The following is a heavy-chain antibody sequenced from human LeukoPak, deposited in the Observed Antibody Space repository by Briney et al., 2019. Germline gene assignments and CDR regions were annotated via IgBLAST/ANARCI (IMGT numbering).Heavy chain of an antibody. CDR3: ARALGYYYYYYMDV. CDR2: MNPNSGNT. D-gene: IGHD1-26*01. V-gene: IGHV1-8*01. Sequence: ASVKVSCKASGYTFTSYDINWVRQATGQGLEWMGWMNPNSGNTGYAQKFQGRVTMTRNTSINTAYMELSSLRSEDTAVYYCARALGYYYYYYMDVWGKGTTVTVSS. CDR1: GYTFTSYD. J-gene: IGHJ6*03.